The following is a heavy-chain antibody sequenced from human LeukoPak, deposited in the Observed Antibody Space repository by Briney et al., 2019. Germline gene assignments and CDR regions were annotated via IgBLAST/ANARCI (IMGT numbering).Heavy chain of an antibody. CDR2: IRYDGSNK. J-gene: IGHJ4*02. Sequence: GSLRLSCAASGFTFSETWMTWVRQAPGKGLEWVAFIRYDGSNKYYADSVKGRFTISRDNSKNTLYPQMNSLRAEDTAVYYCAKGFNDYGDVWGQGTLVTVSS. CDR3: AKGFNDYGDV. CDR1: GFTFSETW. D-gene: IGHD2-8*01. V-gene: IGHV3-30*02.